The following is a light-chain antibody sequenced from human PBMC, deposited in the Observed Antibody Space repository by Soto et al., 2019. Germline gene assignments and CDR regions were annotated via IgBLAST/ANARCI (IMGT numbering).Light chain of an antibody. CDR2: LGS. Sequence: DVVMTQSPLSLPVTPGEPASISCRSSQSPLHSNGYNYLDWYVQKPAQSPQLLIYLGSHRASGVPDRFSGSASGTDFTLKISRVEAEDVGIYYCMQGLQTRTFGQGTKVDIK. V-gene: IGKV2-28*01. J-gene: IGKJ1*01. CDR3: MQGLQTRT. CDR1: QSPLHSNGYNY.